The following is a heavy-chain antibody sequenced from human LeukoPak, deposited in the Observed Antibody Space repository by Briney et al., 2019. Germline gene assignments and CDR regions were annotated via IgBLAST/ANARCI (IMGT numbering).Heavy chain of an antibody. CDR2: INPTTGST. V-gene: IGHV1-46*01. CDR1: GYTFTNFY. J-gene: IGHJ3*02. D-gene: IGHD1-14*01. CDR3: ARDLNPQSIGMRAFDI. Sequence: ASVKVSCKASGYTFTNFYLHWVRQAPGQGLAWMGIINPTTGSTTYAQKLQGRVTMTRDMSTSTDYMELSSLRSEDTAVYFCARDLNPQSIGMRAFDIWGQGTMVTASS.